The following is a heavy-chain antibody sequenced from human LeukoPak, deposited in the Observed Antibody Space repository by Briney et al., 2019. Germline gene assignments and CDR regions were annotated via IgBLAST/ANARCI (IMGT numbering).Heavy chain of an antibody. V-gene: IGHV3-7*03. CDR3: VRDDWGPAEG. CDR1: GFTFSYYW. D-gene: IGHD3-16*01. CDR2: TDSYGSEI. J-gene: IGHJ4*02. Sequence: PGGSLRLSCTASGFTFSYYWMSWVRQAPGKGLEWVVNTDSYGSEIYYVDSVKGRFTISRDNAKKSIYLEMNNLRVEDTAVYYCVRDDWGPAEGWGPGTLVTVSS.